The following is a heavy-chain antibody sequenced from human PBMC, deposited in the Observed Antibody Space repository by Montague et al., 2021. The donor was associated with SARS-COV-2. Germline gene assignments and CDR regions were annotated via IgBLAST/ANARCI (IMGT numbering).Heavy chain of an antibody. CDR1: SGSISNDIYY. J-gene: IGHJ2*01. D-gene: IGHD1-1*01. V-gene: IGHV4-39*01. Sequence: SETLSLTCTVSSGSISNDIYYWGWIRQPPGKGPEWIGGSRYGGTSYYNPSFKSRVTISIDTSKNQCSLKMTAVTAADTAVYFCARQDIQLRFDLWGRGTLVTVSS. CDR3: ARQDIQLRFDL. CDR2: SRYGGTS.